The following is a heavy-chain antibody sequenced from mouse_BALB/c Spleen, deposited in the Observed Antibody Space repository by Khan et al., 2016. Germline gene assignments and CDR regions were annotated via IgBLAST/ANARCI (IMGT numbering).Heavy chain of an antibody. J-gene: IGHJ2*01. CDR1: GYSITSAFA. CDR2: ISSSGIT. V-gene: IGHV3-2*02. CDR3: SRSGNYFDY. D-gene: IGHD1-1*02. Sequence: EVQLQESGPGLVKPSQSLSLTCTVTGYSITSAFAWNWIRQFPGNKLEWMGYISSSGITGYNPSLKSRISIPRDTSKNQFFLQLISVTTEDSATHYCSRSGNYFDYWGQGTTLAVSS.